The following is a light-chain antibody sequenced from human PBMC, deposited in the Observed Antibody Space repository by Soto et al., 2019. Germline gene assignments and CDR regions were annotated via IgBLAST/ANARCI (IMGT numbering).Light chain of an antibody. CDR3: QQYNSPFM. J-gene: IGKJ1*01. CDR1: QSISSW. V-gene: IGKV1-5*03. CDR2: KAS. Sequence: DIQMTQSPSTLSASVGDRVTITCRASQSISSWLAWYQQKPGKAPKLLIYKASSLESGVPSRFSGSGSGTEFTLRISSLQPDDSATYYCQQYNSPFMLGQGTKLEIK.